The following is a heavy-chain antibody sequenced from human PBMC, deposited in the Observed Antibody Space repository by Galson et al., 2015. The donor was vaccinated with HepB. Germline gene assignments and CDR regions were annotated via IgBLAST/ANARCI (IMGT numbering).Heavy chain of an antibody. CDR2: ISYDGSNK. CDR3: AKDWTSSGWPY. J-gene: IGHJ4*02. V-gene: IGHV3-30*18. CDR1: GFTFSSYG. D-gene: IGHD6-19*01. Sequence: SLRLSCAASGFTFSSYGMHWVRQAPGKGLEWVAVISYDGSNKYYADSVKGRFTISRDNSKNTLYLQMNSLRAEDTAAYYCAKDWTSSGWPYWGQGTLVTVSS.